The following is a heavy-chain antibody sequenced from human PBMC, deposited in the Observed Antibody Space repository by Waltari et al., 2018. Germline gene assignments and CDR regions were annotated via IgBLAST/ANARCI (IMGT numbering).Heavy chain of an antibody. V-gene: IGHV4-38-2*01. CDR2: IYHSGST. CDR1: GYSISSGYY. Sequence: QVQLQESGPGLVKPSETLSLTCAVSGYSISSGYYWGWIRQPPGKGLEWIGSIYHSGSTYYNPSLKSRVTISVDTSKNQFSLKRSSVTAADTAVYYCARASGWYNDAFDIWGQGTMVTVSS. J-gene: IGHJ3*02. D-gene: IGHD6-19*01. CDR3: ARASGWYNDAFDI.